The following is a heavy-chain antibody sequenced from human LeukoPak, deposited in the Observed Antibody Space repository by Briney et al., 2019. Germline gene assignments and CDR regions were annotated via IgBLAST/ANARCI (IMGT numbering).Heavy chain of an antibody. Sequence: SETLSLTCAVYGGSFSGYYWSWIRQPPGKGLEWIGEINHSGSTNYNPSLKSRVTISVDTSKNQFSLKLSSVTAEDTAVYYCARSLLDAFDIWGQGTMVTVSS. CDR1: GGSFSGYY. J-gene: IGHJ3*02. V-gene: IGHV4-34*01. CDR2: INHSGST. CDR3: ARSLLDAFDI.